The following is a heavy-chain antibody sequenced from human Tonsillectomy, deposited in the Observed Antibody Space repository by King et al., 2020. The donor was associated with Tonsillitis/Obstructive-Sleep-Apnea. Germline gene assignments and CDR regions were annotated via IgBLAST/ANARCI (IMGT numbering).Heavy chain of an antibody. D-gene: IGHD6-13*01. CDR1: GYTFTGYY. CDR2: INPNSGGT. V-gene: IGHV1-2*02. J-gene: IGHJ5*02. CDR3: ARNRPGIAAAGSGANWFDP. Sequence: MQLVQSGAEVKKPGASVKVSCKASGYTFTGYYMHWVRQAPGQGLEWMGWINPNSGGTNYAQKFQGRVTMTRDTSISTAYMELSRLRSDDTAVYYCARNRPGIAAAGSGANWFDPWGQGTLVTVSS.